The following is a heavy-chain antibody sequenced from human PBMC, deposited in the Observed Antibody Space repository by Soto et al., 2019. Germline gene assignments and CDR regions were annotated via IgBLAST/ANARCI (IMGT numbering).Heavy chain of an antibody. CDR3: ARHLGEGSFDY. V-gene: IGHV4-39*01. Sequence: SETLSLTCTVSGGPISSSGYYWGWIRQPPGKGPEWIASIYYSGNTYYNPSLKSRVTMSVDTSKNHFSLKLSSVTAADTAVYYCARHLGEGSFDYSGQGTLVTVSS. CDR1: GGPISSSGYY. J-gene: IGHJ4*02. CDR2: IYYSGNT. D-gene: IGHD3-10*01.